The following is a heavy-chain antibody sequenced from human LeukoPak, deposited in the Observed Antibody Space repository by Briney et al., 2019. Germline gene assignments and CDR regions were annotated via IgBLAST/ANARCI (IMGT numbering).Heavy chain of an antibody. J-gene: IGHJ4*02. Sequence: GGSLRLSCAASGFTVSSNYMSWVRQAPGKGLEWVSAISGSGGSTYYADSVKGRFTISRDNSKNTLYLQMNSLRAEDTAVYYCAKESGFWSGSVDYWGQGTLVTVSS. CDR1: GFTVSSNY. D-gene: IGHD3-3*01. CDR3: AKESGFWSGSVDY. CDR2: ISGSGGST. V-gene: IGHV3-23*01.